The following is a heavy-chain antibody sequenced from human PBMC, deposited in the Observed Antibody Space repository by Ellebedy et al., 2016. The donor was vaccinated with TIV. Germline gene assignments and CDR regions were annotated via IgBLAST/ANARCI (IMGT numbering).Heavy chain of an antibody. CDR2: ISDSGGSQ. J-gene: IGHJ4*02. CDR3: ARGWVDRVHFDS. D-gene: IGHD2-15*01. CDR1: GFRFSTFE. Sequence: GESLKISCAASGFRFSTFEMNWVRQAPGKGLEWVSKISDSGGSQCYAESVQGRGTMSRDNAGNSLYLHMTSLRVEDTSIYYCARGWVDRVHFDSWGPGTLVTVSS. V-gene: IGHV3-48*03.